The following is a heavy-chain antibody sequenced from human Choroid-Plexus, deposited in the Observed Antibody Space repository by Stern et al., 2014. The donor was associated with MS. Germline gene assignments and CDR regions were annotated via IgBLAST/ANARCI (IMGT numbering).Heavy chain of an antibody. CDR1: GFTLGSCA. D-gene: IGHD2/OR15-2a*01. J-gene: IGHJ5*02. CDR3: AKDRQYLTYFFDH. Sequence: QVQLVESGGGVVQPGRPLRLSCVASGFTLGSCAMHWVSQAPGKGLEWVAGVSYDGSNKYYADSVKGPFTISRDNSQNTLYMQMSSLRPEDTGVYFCAKDRQYLTYFFDHLGQGSLVTVSS. V-gene: IGHV3-30*18. CDR2: VSYDGSNK.